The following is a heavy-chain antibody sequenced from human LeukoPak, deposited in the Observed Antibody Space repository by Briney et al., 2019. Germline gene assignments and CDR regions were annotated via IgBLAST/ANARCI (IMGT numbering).Heavy chain of an antibody. J-gene: IGHJ4*02. CDR3: AYGGAVNY. CDR1: GFTFSNSW. D-gene: IGHD4-23*01. V-gene: IGHV3-74*01. Sequence: GGSLRLSCAASGFTFSNSWMNWVRQAPGKGLVWISRIKSGASSIGYADSVKGRFTISRDDAKNTLYLEMTSLRAEDTAIYYCAYGGAVNYWGQGTLVTVS. CDR2: IKSGASSI.